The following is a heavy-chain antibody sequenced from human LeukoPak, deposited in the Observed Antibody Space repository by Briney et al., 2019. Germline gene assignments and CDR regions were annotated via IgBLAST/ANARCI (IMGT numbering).Heavy chain of an antibody. CDR3: ARDMAL. Sequence: GGSLRLSCAASGFTFSTYGMSWVRQAPGKGLEWVSGISGTGDTTYYADSVKGRFTISRDNSKNTLYLQMNSLRADDTAVYYCARDMALWGQGTLATVSS. V-gene: IGHV3-23*01. CDR1: GFTFSTYG. CDR2: ISGTGDTT. D-gene: IGHD4/OR15-4a*01. J-gene: IGHJ4*02.